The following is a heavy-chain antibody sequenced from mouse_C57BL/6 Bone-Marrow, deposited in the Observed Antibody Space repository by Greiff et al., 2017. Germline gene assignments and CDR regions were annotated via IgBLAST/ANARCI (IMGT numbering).Heavy chain of an antibody. CDR3: AVPIDYDFYWYVDV. Sequence: VQLQQSGAELVMPGASVKLSCKASGYTFTSYWMHWVKQRPGQGLEWIGEIDPYDSYTNYNQKFTGKSTLTVDKSSSTAYMQLSSLTSEDSAVYYCAVPIDYDFYWYVDVWGTGTTVTVSS. CDR2: IDPYDSYT. J-gene: IGHJ1*03. CDR1: GYTFTSYW. D-gene: IGHD2-4*01. V-gene: IGHV1-69*01.